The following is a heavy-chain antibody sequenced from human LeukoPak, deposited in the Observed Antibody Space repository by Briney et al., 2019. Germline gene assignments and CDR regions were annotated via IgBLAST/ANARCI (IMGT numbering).Heavy chain of an antibody. D-gene: IGHD3-22*01. J-gene: IGHJ6*03. CDR1: GGTFSSYT. CDR2: IIPILGIA. Sequence: SVKVSCKASGGTFSSYTISWVRQAPGQGLEWMGRIIPILGIANYAQKFQGRVTITADKSTSTAYMELSSLRSEDTAVYYCARGRVVNNYYYYMDVWGKGTTVTVSS. V-gene: IGHV1-69*02. CDR3: ARGRVVNNYYYYMDV.